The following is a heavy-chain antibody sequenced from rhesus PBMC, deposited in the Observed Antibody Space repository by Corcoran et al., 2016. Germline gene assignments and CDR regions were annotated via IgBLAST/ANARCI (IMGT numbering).Heavy chain of an antibody. V-gene: IGHV4-122*02. Sequence: QVQLQESGPGLVKPSETLSLTCAVSGGSISSGYYYWSWIRQPPGKGLEWIGYITYSGSTSYNPTLKSRVTISRNTSKNQFSLKLSSVTAADTAVYYCARRQGAAGTFDYWGQGVLVTVSS. CDR1: GGSISSGYYY. CDR2: ITYSGST. CDR3: ARRQGAAGTFDY. D-gene: IGHD1-1*01. J-gene: IGHJ4*01.